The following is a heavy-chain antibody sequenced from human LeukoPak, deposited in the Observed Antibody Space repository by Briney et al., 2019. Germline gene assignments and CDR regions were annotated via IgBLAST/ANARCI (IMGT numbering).Heavy chain of an antibody. Sequence: GRSLRLSCAASGFTFDDYAMHWVRHAPGKGLEWVSGISCNGGSISYADSLKGRFTITTDNATNTPYLQMNSLRAEDTALYYCANALYYFCWTTNFDYWVQATLVT. CDR3: ANALYYFCWTTNFDY. V-gene: IGHV3-9*01. D-gene: IGHD3-3*01. J-gene: IGHJ4*02. CDR2: ISCNGGSI. CDR1: GFTFDDYA.